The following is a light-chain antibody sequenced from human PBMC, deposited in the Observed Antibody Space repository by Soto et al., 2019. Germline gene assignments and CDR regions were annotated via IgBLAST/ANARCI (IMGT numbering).Light chain of an antibody. J-gene: IGKJ4*02. Sequence: EIVMTQSPATLSLSPGERDTLSCRASQSVSSNLAWYQQKPGQAPRLLIYGASTRATGIPARFSGSGSGTEFTLTISSLQSEDFAVYYCQQYNNWPPLTFGGGTKVEIK. CDR2: GAS. CDR1: QSVSSN. V-gene: IGKV3-15*01. CDR3: QQYNNWPPLT.